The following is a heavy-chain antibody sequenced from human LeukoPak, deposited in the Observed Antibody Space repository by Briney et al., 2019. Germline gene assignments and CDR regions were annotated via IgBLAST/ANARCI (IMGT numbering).Heavy chain of an antibody. D-gene: IGHD3-10*01. CDR3: ATVSPRYYYYGSGSYGY. V-gene: IGHV1-24*01. CDR2: FDPEDGET. CDR1: GYTLTELS. J-gene: IGHJ4*02. Sequence: AASVKVSCKVSGYTLTELSMHWVRQAPGKGLEGMGGFDPEDGETIYAQKFQGRVTMTEDTSTDTAYMELSSLRSEDTAVYYCATVSPRYYYYGSGSYGYWGQGTLVTVSS.